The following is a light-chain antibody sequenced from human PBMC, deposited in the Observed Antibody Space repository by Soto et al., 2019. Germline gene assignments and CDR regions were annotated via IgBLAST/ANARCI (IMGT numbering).Light chain of an antibody. J-gene: IGLJ1*01. CDR3: SSYTTSNTRQIV. CDR1: SSDVGGYNY. CDR2: DVS. Sequence: QSLLTQPSSGSGVHGQSSTISYTGTSSDVGGYNYVSWYQQHPGKAPKFMIYDVSNRPSGVSNRFSGSKSGNTASLTISGLQAEDEADYYCSSYTTSNTRQIVFGTGTKVTVL. V-gene: IGLV2-14*01.